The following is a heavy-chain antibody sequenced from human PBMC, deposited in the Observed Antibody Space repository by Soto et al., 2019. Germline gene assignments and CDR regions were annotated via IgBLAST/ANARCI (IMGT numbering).Heavy chain of an antibody. Sequence: QVQLVQSGAEVKKPGASVKVSCKASGYTFTSYDINWVRQATGQGLGWMGWMNPNSGNTGYAQKFHGSVNMTRNTSISTAYMELSSLRSKDTAVYYCARECTSGGSFDAFDSWGPGKMVTASS. CDR1: GYTFTSYD. V-gene: IGHV1-8*01. J-gene: IGHJ3*02. CDR2: MNPNSGNT. D-gene: IGHD2-15*01. CDR3: ARECTSGGSFDAFDS.